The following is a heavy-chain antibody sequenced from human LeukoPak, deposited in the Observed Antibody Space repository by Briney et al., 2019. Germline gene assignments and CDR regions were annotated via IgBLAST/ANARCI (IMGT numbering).Heavy chain of an antibody. CDR3: ARGLRFDP. CDR1: GGSFSGYY. V-gene: IGHV4-34*01. CDR2: INHSGST. Sequence: SETLSLTCAVYGGSFSGYYCSWIRQPPGKGLEWIGEINHSGSTNYNPSLKSRVTISVDTSKNQFSLKLSSVTAADTAVYYCARGLRFDPWGQGTLVTVSS. J-gene: IGHJ5*02.